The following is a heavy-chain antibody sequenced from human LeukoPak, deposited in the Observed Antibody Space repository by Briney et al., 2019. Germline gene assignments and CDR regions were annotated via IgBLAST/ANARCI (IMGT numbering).Heavy chain of an antibody. D-gene: IGHD2-2*01. Sequence: ASVKVSCKASGGTFSSYAISWVRQAPGQGLEWMGAIIPIFGTANYAQKFQGRVTITADESTSTAYMELSSLRSEDTAVYYCARGYCSSTSCYPADIWGQGTMVTVSS. CDR1: GGTFSSYA. CDR3: ARGYCSSTSCYPADI. CDR2: IIPIFGTA. J-gene: IGHJ3*02. V-gene: IGHV1-69*13.